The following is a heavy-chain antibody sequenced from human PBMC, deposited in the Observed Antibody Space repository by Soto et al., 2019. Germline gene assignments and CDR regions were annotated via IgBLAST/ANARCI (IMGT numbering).Heavy chain of an antibody. CDR1: GGSFSGYY. Sequence: SETLSLTCAVYGGSFSGYYWSWIRQPPGKGLEWIGEINHSGSTNYNPSLKSRVTISVDTSKNQFSLKLSSVTAADTAVYYCARGVGIAVAGTTPRGWFDPWGQGTLVTVSS. D-gene: IGHD6-19*01. CDR3: ARGVGIAVAGTTPRGWFDP. J-gene: IGHJ5*02. CDR2: INHSGST. V-gene: IGHV4-34*01.